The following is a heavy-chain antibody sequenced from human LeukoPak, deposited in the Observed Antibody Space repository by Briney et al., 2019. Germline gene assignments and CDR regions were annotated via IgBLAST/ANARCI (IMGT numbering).Heavy chain of an antibody. CDR2: IFTSGST. D-gene: IGHD2-21*01. CDR1: GGSISSYC. V-gene: IGHV4-4*09. J-gene: IGHJ5*02. CDR3: ATSHDVKTAPYDL. Sequence: SETLSLTCTASGGSISSYCWSWVRQPPGKGLEWIGYIFTSGSTDYNPSLKSRVTMSADTSKNQVSMEMRFLTAADTAVYYCATSHDVKTAPYDLWGQGTLVTVSS.